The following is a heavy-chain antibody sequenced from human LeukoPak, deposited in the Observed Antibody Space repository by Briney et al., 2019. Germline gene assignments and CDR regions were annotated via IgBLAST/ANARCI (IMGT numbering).Heavy chain of an antibody. D-gene: IGHD3-10*01. CDR2: IRGKAYGATT. J-gene: IGHJ4*02. CDR1: EFSVGSNY. CDR3: TSSFGQLSFFDY. V-gene: IGHV3-49*04. Sequence: GGSLRLSCAASEFSVGSNYMTWVRQAPGKGLAGVGFIRGKAYGATTEYAASVKGRFTISRDDSKSIAYLQMNSLKTEDTAVYYCTSSFGQLSFFDYWGQGTLVTVSS.